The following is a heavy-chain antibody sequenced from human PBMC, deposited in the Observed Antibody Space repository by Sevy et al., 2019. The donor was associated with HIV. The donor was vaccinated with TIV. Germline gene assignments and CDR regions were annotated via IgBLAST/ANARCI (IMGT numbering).Heavy chain of an antibody. J-gene: IGHJ4*02. V-gene: IGHV3-7*01. Sequence: GGSLRLSCAASGFNFNKYGMRWVRQAPGKGLEYVASIKGDGSEKYYMDSVKGRFTISRDNAENSVYLQMNSLRAEDTAVYHCVRAGAFGTHDSWGQGTLVTVSS. D-gene: IGHD3-10*01. CDR1: GFNFNKYG. CDR2: IKGDGSEK. CDR3: VRAGAFGTHDS.